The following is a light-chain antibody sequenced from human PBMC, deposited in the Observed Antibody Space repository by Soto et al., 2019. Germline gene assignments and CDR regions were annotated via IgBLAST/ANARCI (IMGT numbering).Light chain of an antibody. CDR2: DNS. V-gene: IGLV1-40*01. Sequence: QSVLTQPPSVSGAPGQRVTISCTGYNSNIGAGYDVHWYPQLPGTAPKLLIYDNSNRPSGVPDRFSASKSGTSASLAITGVQAEDEADYYCQSYDSSLSGCVFGGGTKLTVL. CDR3: QSYDSSLSGCV. J-gene: IGLJ3*02. CDR1: NSNIGAGYD.